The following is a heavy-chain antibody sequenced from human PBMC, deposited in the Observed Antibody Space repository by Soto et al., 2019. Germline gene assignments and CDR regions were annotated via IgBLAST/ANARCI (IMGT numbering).Heavy chain of an antibody. V-gene: IGHV1-69*02. CDR1: GGTFSSYT. J-gene: IGHJ6*02. CDR3: GLGVVRGAYAPYYGMDV. CDR2: IIPILGIA. D-gene: IGHD3-10*01. Sequence: QVQLVQSGAEVKKPASSVKFSCTPSGGTFSSYTISWVRQPPGQGHEWMGRIIPILGIANYAQKFQGRVTITADKSTSTADMELRSLRSEDTDVYYCGLGVVRGAYAPYYGMDVWGQGTTVTVSS.